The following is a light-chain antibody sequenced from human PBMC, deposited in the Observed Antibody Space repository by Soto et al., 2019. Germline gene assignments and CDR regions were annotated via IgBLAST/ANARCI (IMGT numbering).Light chain of an antibody. Sequence: EIVLTQSPGTLSLSPGERATLSCRASQSVYSSYLAWYQQKPGQAPRLLIYGASSRATGIPDRFSGSGSGTDFTLTISRLAPEDFAVYYCQQDGSSLFTFGPGTKVDIK. CDR1: QSVYSSY. V-gene: IGKV3-20*01. J-gene: IGKJ3*01. CDR2: GAS. CDR3: QQDGSSLFT.